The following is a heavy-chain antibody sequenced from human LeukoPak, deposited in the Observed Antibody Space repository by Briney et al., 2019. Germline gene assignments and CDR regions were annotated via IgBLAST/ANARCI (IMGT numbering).Heavy chain of an antibody. CDR3: ARARKMTTVTTYYYYMDV. D-gene: IGHD4-17*01. CDR1: GGSISSYY. V-gene: IGHV4-59*01. Sequence: SETVSLTCTVSGGSISSYYWSWIRQPPGKGLQWIGYISYGETTSYNPSLKSRVTMSLETSKNQFSLRLTSVIAADTAVDYCARARKMTTVTTYYYYMDVWGKGTTVTVSS. J-gene: IGHJ6*03. CDR2: ISYGETT.